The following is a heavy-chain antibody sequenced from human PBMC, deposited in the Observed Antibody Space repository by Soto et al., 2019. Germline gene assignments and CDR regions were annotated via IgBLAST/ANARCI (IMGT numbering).Heavy chain of an antibody. CDR3: ARDRGCSDGNSYRDLGY. V-gene: IGHV3-7*01. J-gene: IGHJ4*02. D-gene: IGHD2-15*01. Sequence: GGALRLSCAASGFTFSSYWMSWVRQAPGKGLEWVANIKQEGSEKYYVDSVKGRFTIFRDNAKNSLSLQMNSLRTEDTAVDYYARDRGCSDGNSYRDLGYWGKGTLVTVS. CDR2: IKQEGSEK. CDR1: GFTFSSYW.